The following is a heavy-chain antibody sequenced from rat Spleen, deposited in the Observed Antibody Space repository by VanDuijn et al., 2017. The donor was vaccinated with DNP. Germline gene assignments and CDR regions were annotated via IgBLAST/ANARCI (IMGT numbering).Heavy chain of an antibody. CDR1: GFTFNNHW. J-gene: IGHJ2*01. V-gene: IGHV5-31*01. CDR3: ARPPGY. D-gene: IGHD3-1*01. Sequence: EVQLVESGGDLVQPGRSLKLSCVASGFTFNNHWMTWIRQVPGKGLEWVASITPSGGNTYFPDSVKGRFTISRNNAKNTLYLQMNSLRSEDTATYYCARPPGYWGQGVMVTVSS. CDR2: ITPSGGNT.